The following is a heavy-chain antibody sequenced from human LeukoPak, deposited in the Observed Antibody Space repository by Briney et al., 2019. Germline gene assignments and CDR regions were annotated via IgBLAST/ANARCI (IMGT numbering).Heavy chain of an antibody. CDR2: INRAGTTS. V-gene: IGHV3-48*03. D-gene: IGHD2-2*01. Sequence: PGGSLRLSCAASGFTFSSYAMSWVRQAPGKGLEWVSYINRAGTTSFYADSVKGRFTVSRDNAKNSLYLEVTNLRAEDTGLYYCARGPAAMDWHFDFWGRGTLVTVSS. CDR1: GFTFSSYA. J-gene: IGHJ2*01. CDR3: ARGPAAMDWHFDF.